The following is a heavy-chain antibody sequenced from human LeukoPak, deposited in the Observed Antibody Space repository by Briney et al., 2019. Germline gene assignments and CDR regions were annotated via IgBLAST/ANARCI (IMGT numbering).Heavy chain of an antibody. D-gene: IGHD3-22*01. Sequence: SETLSLTCTVSGGSISSYYWSWIRQPAGKGLEWIGRIYTSGSTNYNPSLQSRVTMSVDTSKNQFSLKLSSVTAADTAVYYCARLKRYYDSSGYYYEAFDYWGQGTLVTVSS. J-gene: IGHJ4*02. CDR1: GGSISSYY. CDR3: ARLKRYYDSSGYYYEAFDY. V-gene: IGHV4-4*07. CDR2: IYTSGST.